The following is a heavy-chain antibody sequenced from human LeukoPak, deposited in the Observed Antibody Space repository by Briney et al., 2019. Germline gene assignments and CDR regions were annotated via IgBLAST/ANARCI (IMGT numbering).Heavy chain of an antibody. Sequence: ASVKVSCKASGYTLTSYDINWVRQATGQGLEWMGWMNPNSGNTGYAQKFQGRVAMTRNTSISTAYMELSSLRSEDTAVYYCARGPNSSGYDYWGQGTLVTVSS. V-gene: IGHV1-8*01. CDR1: GYTLTSYD. D-gene: IGHD6-25*01. J-gene: IGHJ4*02. CDR3: ARGPNSSGYDY. CDR2: MNPNSGNT.